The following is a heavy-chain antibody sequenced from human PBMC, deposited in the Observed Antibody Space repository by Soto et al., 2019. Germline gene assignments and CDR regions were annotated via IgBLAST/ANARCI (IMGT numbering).Heavy chain of an antibody. V-gene: IGHV3-33*01. CDR2: IWYDGSNK. CDR3: ASEYCRGGSCYDYGVDV. CDR1: GFTFSSYG. Sequence: QVQLVESGGGVVQPGRSLRLSCAASGFTFSSYGMHWVRQAPGKGLEWVAVIWYDGSNKYYADSVKGRFTISRDNSXNXXYLQVNSLRAEDTGVYYCASEYCRGGSCYDYGVDVWGQGTTVTVSS. D-gene: IGHD2-15*01. J-gene: IGHJ6*02.